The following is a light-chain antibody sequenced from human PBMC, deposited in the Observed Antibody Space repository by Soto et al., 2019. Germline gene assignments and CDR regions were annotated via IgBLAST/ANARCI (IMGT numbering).Light chain of an antibody. CDR1: PSVTSN. CDR2: DAS. V-gene: IGKV3-11*01. CDR3: QQRSNCPRFT. J-gene: IGKJ3*01. Sequence: EIVLTQSPATLSLSPGERATLSCRASPSVTSNFAWYHQALGQAPRLLIYDASNRAAGIPARFSGSGSGTDFTLTISSLEPEDYAVYYCQQRSNCPRFTFGPGTKVDIK.